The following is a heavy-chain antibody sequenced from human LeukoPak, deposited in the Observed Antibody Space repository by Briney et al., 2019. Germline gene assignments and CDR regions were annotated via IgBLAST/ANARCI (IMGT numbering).Heavy chain of an antibody. CDR2: INPSGGNT. D-gene: IGHD3-3*01. CDR3: ARGTPYYDFWSGYYNYYYYYMDV. Sequence: ASVKVSCKASGYTFTSYYMHWVRQAPGQGLEWMGIINPSGGNTGYAQKFQGRVTITRNTSISTAYMELSSLRSEDTAVYYCARGTPYYDFWSGYYNYYYYYMDVWGKGTTVTVSS. V-gene: IGHV1-46*01. CDR1: GYTFTSYY. J-gene: IGHJ6*03.